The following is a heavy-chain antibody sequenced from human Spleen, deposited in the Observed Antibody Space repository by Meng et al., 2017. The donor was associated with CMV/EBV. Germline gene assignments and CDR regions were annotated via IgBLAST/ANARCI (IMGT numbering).Heavy chain of an antibody. V-gene: IGHV1-2*02. D-gene: IGHD2-15*01. J-gene: IGHJ6*02. Sequence: ASVKVSCKTSGYTFTGYYIQWVRQAPGQGLEWMGWINPMSGDTKYAQKFQGRVTMTRDTSISTASMDLRRLRSDDTAVYYCARAAAYMSYGLDVWGQGTTVTVSS. CDR3: ARAAAYMSYGLDV. CDR2: INPMSGDT. CDR1: GYTFTGYY.